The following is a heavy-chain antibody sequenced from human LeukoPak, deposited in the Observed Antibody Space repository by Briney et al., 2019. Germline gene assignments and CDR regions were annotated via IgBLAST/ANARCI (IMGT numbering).Heavy chain of an antibody. V-gene: IGHV3-23*01. D-gene: IGHD6-19*01. J-gene: IGHJ4*02. CDR3: ARDLIAVAGTFSVDYFDY. Sequence: GGSLRLSCAASGFTSSSYGMSWVRQAPGKGLEWVSAISGSGGSTYYADSVKGRFTVSRDSSKNTLYLQMNSLRAEDTAVYYCARDLIAVAGTFSVDYFDYWGQGTLVTVSS. CDR1: GFTSSSYG. CDR2: ISGSGGST.